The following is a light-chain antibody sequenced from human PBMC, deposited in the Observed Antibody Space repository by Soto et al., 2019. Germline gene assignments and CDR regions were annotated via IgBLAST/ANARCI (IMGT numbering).Light chain of an antibody. CDR2: TDN. Sequence: QSVLTQPPSASGTPGQRVTISCSGSSSNIGSNIVNWYQHLPGTAPKLLIKTDNQRPSGVPDRFSGSKSDTPASLAISGLQSEDEADYYCTSYTSSNTPPVIFGGGTKLTVL. V-gene: IGLV1-44*01. J-gene: IGLJ2*01. CDR1: SSNIGSNI. CDR3: TSYTSSNTPPVI.